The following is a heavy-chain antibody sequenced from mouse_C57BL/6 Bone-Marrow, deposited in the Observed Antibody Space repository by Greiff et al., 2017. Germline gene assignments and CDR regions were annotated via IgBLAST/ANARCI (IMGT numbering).Heavy chain of an antibody. CDR1: GFTFSDYG. D-gene: IGHD4-1*01. V-gene: IGHV5-17*01. CDR3: ARRELGRTWFAY. J-gene: IGHJ3*01. Sequence: EVQLVESGGGLVKPGGSLKLSCAASGFTFSDYGMHWVRQAPEKGLEWVAYISSGSSTIYYADTVKGRFTISRDNAKNTLFLQMTSLRSEDTAMYYCARRELGRTWFAYWGQGTLVTVSA. CDR2: ISSGSSTI.